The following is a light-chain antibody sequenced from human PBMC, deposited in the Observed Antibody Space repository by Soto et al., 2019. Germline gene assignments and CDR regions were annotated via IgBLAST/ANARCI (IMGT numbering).Light chain of an antibody. V-gene: IGKV1-39*01. CDR2: AAS. J-gene: IGKJ1*01. CDR1: QSISTY. CDR3: QQSYSTVWT. Sequence: DIQMTQSPSSLSASVGDRVTITCRASQSISTYLNWYQQKPGKAPKLLIYAASSLQSGVPPRFSGSGSGTDFTLTISSLQHEDFATYYCQQSYSTVWTFGQGNKVDIK.